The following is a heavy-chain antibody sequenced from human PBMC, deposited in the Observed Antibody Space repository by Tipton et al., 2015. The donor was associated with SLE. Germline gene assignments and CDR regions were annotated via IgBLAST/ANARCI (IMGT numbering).Heavy chain of an antibody. CDR1: GGSFTSGTYY. Sequence: TLSLTCTVSGGSFTSGTYYWGSIRQPAGKGLEWIGRIYTSGSTNYNPSLKSRVAISVDTSKNQFSLKLSSVTAADTAVYYCAREGVGYQLFPDDYYYYMDVWGKGTTVTVSS. CDR3: AREGVGYQLFPDDYYYYMDV. D-gene: IGHD2-2*01. V-gene: IGHV4-61*02. J-gene: IGHJ6*03. CDR2: IYTSGST.